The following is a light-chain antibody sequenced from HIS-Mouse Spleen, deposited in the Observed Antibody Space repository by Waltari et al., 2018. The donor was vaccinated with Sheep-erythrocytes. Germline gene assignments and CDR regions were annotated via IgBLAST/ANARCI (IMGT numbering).Light chain of an antibody. CDR2: QDS. CDR1: KLGDKY. V-gene: IGLV3-1*01. J-gene: IGLJ3*02. Sequence: SYELTQPPSVSVSPGQTASITCSGDKLGDKYACWYHQKPGQSPVMVIYQDSKRPSGIPDRFSGSKSGNTASLNISGLQAEDEADYYCCSYAGSYTWVFGGGTKLTVL. CDR3: CSYAGSYTWV.